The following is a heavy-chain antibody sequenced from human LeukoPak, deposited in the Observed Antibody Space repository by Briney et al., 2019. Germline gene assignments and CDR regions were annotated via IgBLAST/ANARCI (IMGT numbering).Heavy chain of an antibody. J-gene: IGHJ4*02. Sequence: SETLSLTCTVSGGSISSSSYYWGWIRRPPGKGLEWIGSIYYSGSTYYNPSLKSRVTISVDTSKNQFSLKLSSVTAADTAVYYCARNLQGYCSSTSCRMYYFDYWGQGTLVTVSS. CDR1: GGSISSSSYY. D-gene: IGHD2-2*01. V-gene: IGHV4-39*07. CDR2: IYYSGST. CDR3: ARNLQGYCSSTSCRMYYFDY.